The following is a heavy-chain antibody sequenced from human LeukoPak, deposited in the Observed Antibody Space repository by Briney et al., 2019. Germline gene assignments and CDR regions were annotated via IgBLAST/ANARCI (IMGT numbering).Heavy chain of an antibody. CDR3: AKDLAAEYYDSSGVDAFDI. CDR2: ISGSGGST. Sequence: GGSLRLSCAASGFTFSSYAMSWVRQAPGKGLEWVSAISGSGGSTYYADSVKGRFTTSRDNSKNTLYLQMNSLRAEDTAVYYCAKDLAAEYYDSSGVDAFDIWGQGTMVTVSS. V-gene: IGHV3-23*01. CDR1: GFTFSSYA. J-gene: IGHJ3*02. D-gene: IGHD3-22*01.